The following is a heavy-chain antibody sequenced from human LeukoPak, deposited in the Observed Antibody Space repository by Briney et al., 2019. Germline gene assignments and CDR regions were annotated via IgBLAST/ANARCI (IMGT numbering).Heavy chain of an antibody. CDR3: ARGGWLRFEDY. CDR2: IYYSGST. D-gene: IGHD5-12*01. CDR1: DGSISSGDYY. V-gene: IGHV4-30-4*01. Sequence: SQTLSLTCTVSDGSISSGDYYWSWIRQPPGKGLEWIGYIYYSGSTYYNPSLKSRVTISVDTSKNQFSLKLSSVTAADTAVYYCARGGWLRFEDYWGQGTLVTVSS. J-gene: IGHJ4*02.